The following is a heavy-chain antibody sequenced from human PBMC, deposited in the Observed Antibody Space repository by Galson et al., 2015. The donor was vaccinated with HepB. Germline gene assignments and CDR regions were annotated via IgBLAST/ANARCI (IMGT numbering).Heavy chain of an antibody. CDR1: GFAFDEYA. Sequence: SLRLSCAASGFAFDEYAMHWVRQAPGKGLEWVSGISWNSGTVAYVDSVKGRSTISRDNAKTSLYLEMNSLRPEDTAFYHCVKDKNRAWYRPSYFEHWGQGTLLTVSS. J-gene: IGHJ4*02. V-gene: IGHV3-9*01. CDR2: ISWNSGTV. D-gene: IGHD6-19*01. CDR3: VKDKNRAWYRPSYFEH.